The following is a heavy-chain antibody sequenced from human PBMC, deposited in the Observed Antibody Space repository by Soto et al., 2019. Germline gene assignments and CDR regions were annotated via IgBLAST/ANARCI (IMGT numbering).Heavy chain of an antibody. J-gene: IGHJ4*02. CDR3: ARGRVEDSSGWATYFDY. Sequence: GGSLRLSCAASGFTFSGYSMFWVRQAPGKGLEYVSAINTNGVNTFYAKSVKGRFTISRDNSKNTMYLQMGSLRAEDMAVYYCARGRVEDSSGWATYFDYWGQGTLVSVSS. CDR1: GFTFSGYS. V-gene: IGHV3-64*01. CDR2: INTNGVNT. D-gene: IGHD6-19*01.